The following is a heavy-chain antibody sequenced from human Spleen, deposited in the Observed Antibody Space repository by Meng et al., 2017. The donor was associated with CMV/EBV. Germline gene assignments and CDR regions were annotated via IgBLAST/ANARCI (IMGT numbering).Heavy chain of an antibody. V-gene: IGHV4-34*01. CDR1: GGSFSGYY. J-gene: IGHJ6*02. Sequence: GSLRLSCAVYGGSFSGYYWSWIRQPPGKGLEWIGEINHSGSTNYNPSLKSRVTISVDTSKNQFSLKLSSVTAADTAVYYCAIAVAGVSSRYGMDVWGQGTTVTVSS. D-gene: IGHD6-19*01. CDR2: INHSGST. CDR3: AIAVAGVSSRYGMDV.